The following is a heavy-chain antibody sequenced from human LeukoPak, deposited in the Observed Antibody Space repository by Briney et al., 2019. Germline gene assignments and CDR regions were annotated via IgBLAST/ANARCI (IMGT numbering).Heavy chain of an antibody. CDR2: ISSSSSTI. Sequence: GGSLRLSCAASGFTFSSYSMNWVRQAPGKGLEWVSYISSSSSTIYYADSVKGRFTISRDNAKNSLYLQMNSLRAEDTAVYYCARDSHSWGGSYSRDAFDIWGQGTMVTVSS. J-gene: IGHJ3*02. CDR3: ARDSHSWGGSYSRDAFDI. D-gene: IGHD1-26*01. V-gene: IGHV3-48*01. CDR1: GFTFSSYS.